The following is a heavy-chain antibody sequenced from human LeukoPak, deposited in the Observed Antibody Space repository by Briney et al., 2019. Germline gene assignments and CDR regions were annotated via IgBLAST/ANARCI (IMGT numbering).Heavy chain of an antibody. D-gene: IGHD2-15*01. CDR1: GFSLSDYP. V-gene: IGHV3-23*01. CDR3: ARSRVVDRRGYFDF. CDR2: IGGSDDT. J-gene: IGHJ4*02. Sequence: GGSLRLSCVASGFSLSDYPMTWVRQSPGWGLEWVSTIGGSDDTYYADSVKGRFTISRDTSKNTLYLQIHSLGAEDTAVYYCARSRVVDRRGYFDFWGQGTLVTASS.